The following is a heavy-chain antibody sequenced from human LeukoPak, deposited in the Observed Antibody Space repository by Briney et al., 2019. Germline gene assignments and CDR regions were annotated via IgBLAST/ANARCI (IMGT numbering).Heavy chain of an antibody. CDR2: IRSESSST. D-gene: IGHD3-16*01. CDR1: GFTFSRYT. V-gene: IGHV3-48*01. Sequence: GGSLRLSCAASGFTFSRYTMNWVRQAPGKELEWISNIRSESSSTTYAESVKGRFTISRDNAKNSLYLQINSLRAEDTAVYYCVRDLNWAFDYWGQGTLVTVSS. CDR3: VRDLNWAFDY. J-gene: IGHJ4*02.